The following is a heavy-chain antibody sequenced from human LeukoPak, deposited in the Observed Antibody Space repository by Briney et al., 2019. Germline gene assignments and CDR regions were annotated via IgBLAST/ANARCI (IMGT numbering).Heavy chain of an antibody. J-gene: IGHJ3*02. D-gene: IGHD4-17*01. CDR3: ARVLVYDHGDNLGAFDI. CDR2: VYHNGNT. V-gene: IGHV4-38-2*01. CDR1: GYSINSAYY. Sequence: SETLSLTCGVSGYSINSAYYWGWIRQPPGKGLEWIGSVYHNGNTYYNPSLKSRVTISVDTSKNQFSLKLTSVTAADTAVYYCARVLVYDHGDNLGAFDIWGQGTMVTVSS.